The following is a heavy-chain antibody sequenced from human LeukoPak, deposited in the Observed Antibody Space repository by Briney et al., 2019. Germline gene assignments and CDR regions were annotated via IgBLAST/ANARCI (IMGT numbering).Heavy chain of an antibody. CDR3: ARSTLRPYYYDSSGYYYYSLAFDI. J-gene: IGHJ3*02. V-gene: IGHV4-34*01. CDR2: INHSGST. D-gene: IGHD3-22*01. Sequence: SETLSLTCAVYGGSFSGYYWSWIRQPPGMGLEWIGEINHSGSTNYNPSLKSRVTISVDTSKNQFSLKLSSVTAADTAVYYCARSTLRPYYYDSSGYYYYSLAFDIWGQGTRVTVSS. CDR1: GGSFSGYY.